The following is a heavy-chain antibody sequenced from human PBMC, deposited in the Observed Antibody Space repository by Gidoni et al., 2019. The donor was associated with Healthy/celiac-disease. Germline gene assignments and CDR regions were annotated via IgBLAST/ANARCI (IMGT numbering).Heavy chain of an antibody. J-gene: IGHJ6*02. D-gene: IGHD2-15*01. CDR1: GFTFSSYA. CDR3: ARDRMVAATPTYGMDV. Sequence: QVQLVESGGGVVQPGRSLRLSCAASGFTFSSYAMHWVRQAPGKGLEWVAVISYDGSNKYYADSVKGRFTISRDNSKNTLYLQMNSLRAEDTAVYYCARDRMVAATPTYGMDVWGQGTTVTVSS. V-gene: IGHV3-30-3*01. CDR2: ISYDGSNK.